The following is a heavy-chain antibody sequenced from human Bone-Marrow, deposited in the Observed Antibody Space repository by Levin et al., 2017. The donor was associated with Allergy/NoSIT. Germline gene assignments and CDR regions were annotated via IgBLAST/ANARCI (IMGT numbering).Heavy chain of an antibody. D-gene: IGHD2-15*01. J-gene: IGHJ6*02. CDR3: ASNSGSCDLGRGPWGAHYYDGMDG. CDR1: GGTFSSYA. V-gene: IGHV1-69*13. CDR2: IIPIFGTA. Sequence: PLASVKVSCKASGGTFSSYAISWVRQAPGQGLEWMGGIIPIFGTANYAQKFQGRVTITADESTSTAYMELSSLRSEDTAVYYCASNSGSCDLGRGPWGAHYYDGMDGWGQGTTVTVSS.